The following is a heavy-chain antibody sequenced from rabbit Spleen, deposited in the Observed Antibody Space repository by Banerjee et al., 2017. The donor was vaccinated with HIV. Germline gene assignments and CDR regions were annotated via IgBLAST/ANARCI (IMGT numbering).Heavy chain of an antibody. CDR3: ARDSGANGGYAFNL. J-gene: IGHJ4*01. D-gene: IGHD1-1*01. CDR1: GFSLSSSDY. CDR2: IDAGSSGFT. Sequence: QQLVESGGDLVKPGASLTLTCTASGFSLSSSDYMCWVRQAPGKGLEWVVCIDAGSSGFTYFASWAKGRFTISKTSSTTVTLQMTSLTVADTATYFCARDSGANGGYAFNLWGPGTLVTVS. V-gene: IGHV1S40*01.